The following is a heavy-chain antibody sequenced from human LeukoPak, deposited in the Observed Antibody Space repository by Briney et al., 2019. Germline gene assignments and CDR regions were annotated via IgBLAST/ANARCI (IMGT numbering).Heavy chain of an antibody. CDR2: IYYSGST. Sequence: SETLSLTCTVSGGSISSYYWSWIRQPPGKGLELIGYIYYSGSTNYNPSLKIPVTISVDTSKNQFSLKLSSVTAADTAVYYCARVPPYCSSTSCYEPYFDYWGQGTLVTVSS. D-gene: IGHD2-2*01. CDR3: ARVPPYCSSTSCYEPYFDY. CDR1: GGSISSYY. V-gene: IGHV4-59*01. J-gene: IGHJ4*02.